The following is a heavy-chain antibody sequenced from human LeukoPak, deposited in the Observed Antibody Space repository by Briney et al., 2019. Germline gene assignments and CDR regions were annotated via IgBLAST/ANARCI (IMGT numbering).Heavy chain of an antibody. D-gene: IGHD1-26*01. CDR3: ATMLNSLSGSYGR. J-gene: IGHJ4*02. Sequence: SVKVSCKASGGTFSSSAISWVRQAPGQGLEWMGGIIPIFGTANYAQKFQGRVTITTDESTSTAYMELSSLRSEDTAVYYCATMLNSLSGSYGRWGQGTLVTVSS. CDR2: IIPIFGTA. V-gene: IGHV1-69*05. CDR1: GGTFSSSA.